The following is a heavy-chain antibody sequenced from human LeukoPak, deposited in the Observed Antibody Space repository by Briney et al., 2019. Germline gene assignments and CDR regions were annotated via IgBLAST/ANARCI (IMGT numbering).Heavy chain of an antibody. CDR2: ISTYNGNT. V-gene: IGHV1-18*01. CDR1: GYTFTTYG. CDR3: ARDPTEDFWSGFYSYFDF. Sequence: ASVKVSCKASGYTFTTYGLSWVRQAPGQGIEWMGWISTYNGNTNYAQKFQGRVTMTTDTSTSTAYMELRSLRSDDTAVYYCARDPTEDFWSGFYSYFDFWGQGTLVTVSS. J-gene: IGHJ4*02. D-gene: IGHD3-3*01.